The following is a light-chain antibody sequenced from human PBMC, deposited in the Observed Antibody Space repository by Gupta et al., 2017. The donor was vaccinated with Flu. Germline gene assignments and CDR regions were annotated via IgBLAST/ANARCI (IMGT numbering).Light chain of an antibody. V-gene: IGKV3-20*01. Sequence: EIVLTQSPGTLSLSPGERAILSCRASQSVSSSYLAWYQQKPGQAPRLLIYGASNRATGIPDRFSGSGSGTDFTLTISREPEDFAVYYCQQYDSSPFRLTFGGGTKVEIK. CDR3: QQYDSSPFRLT. CDR2: GAS. CDR1: QSVSSSY. J-gene: IGKJ4*01.